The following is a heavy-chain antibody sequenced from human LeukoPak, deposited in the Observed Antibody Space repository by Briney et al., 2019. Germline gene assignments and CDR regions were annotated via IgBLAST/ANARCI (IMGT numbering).Heavy chain of an antibody. CDR3: AKVRSGWSPFDY. CDR2: ISGSGGST. D-gene: IGHD6-19*01. CDR1: GFTFSSDA. J-gene: IGHJ4*02. V-gene: IGHV3-23*01. Sequence: PGGSLRLSCAVSGFTFSSDAMSWVRQAPGKGPEWVSVISGSGGSTYYADSVKGRFTISRDNSKSTLYLQMNSLRAEDTAVYYCAKVRSGWSPFDYWGQGTLVTVSS.